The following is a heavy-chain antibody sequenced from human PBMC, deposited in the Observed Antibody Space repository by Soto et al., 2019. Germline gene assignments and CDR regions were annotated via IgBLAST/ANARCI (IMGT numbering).Heavy chain of an antibody. CDR3: ARGRYGDY. D-gene: IGHD1-1*01. V-gene: IGHV1-18*01. Sequence: QVHLVQSGAEVKKPGASVKVSCKGSGYAFTTYGITWVRQAPGQGLEWMGWISAHNGNTNYAQKLQGRVTVTRDTSTSTAYMGLRSLRSDDTAVYYYARGRYGDYWGQGALVTVSS. CDR2: ISAHNGNT. J-gene: IGHJ4*02. CDR1: GYAFTTYG.